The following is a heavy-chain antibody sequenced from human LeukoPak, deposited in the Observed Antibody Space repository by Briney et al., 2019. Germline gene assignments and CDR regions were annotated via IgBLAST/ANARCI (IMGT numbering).Heavy chain of an antibody. J-gene: IGHJ4*02. Sequence: GGSLRLSCAASGFTFSYYGMHWVRQAPGKGLEWVAFIRYDGSNKKYADSVEGRFSISRDNSKNTLYVQMNTLRPEDTAVYYCTTTHGIAAAGTGYWGQGTLVTVSS. CDR3: TTTHGIAAAGTGY. D-gene: IGHD6-13*01. CDR2: IRYDGSNK. CDR1: GFTFSYYG. V-gene: IGHV3-30*02.